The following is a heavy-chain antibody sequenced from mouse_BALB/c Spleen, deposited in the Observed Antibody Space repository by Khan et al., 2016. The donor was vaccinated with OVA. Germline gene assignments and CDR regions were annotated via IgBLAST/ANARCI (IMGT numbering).Heavy chain of an antibody. CDR3: ARQIFPGYFDV. CDR2: IWSDGKT. CDR1: GFSLTSYG. J-gene: IGHJ1*01. Sequence: VQLQESGPGLVAPSQSLSITCTISGFSLTSYGIHWVRQPPGKGLEWLVVIWSDGKTTYNSALKSRLNIIKDNSTSQVFLKMNSLQTDDTSMYYCARQIFPGYFDVWGAGTTVTVSS. V-gene: IGHV2-6-1*01.